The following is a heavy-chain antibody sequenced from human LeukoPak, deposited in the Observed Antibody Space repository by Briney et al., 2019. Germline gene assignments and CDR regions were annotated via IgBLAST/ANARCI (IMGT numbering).Heavy chain of an antibody. CDR2: IYLGDSDT. CDR3: ARSGGSGWDEGFDY. CDR1: GYIFSSYW. Sequence: GESLKISCKGSGYIFSSYWIAWVRQMPGKVLEWMGVIYLGDSDTRYSPSFQGQVTISADKSISTAYLQWSSLKASDTATYYCARSGGSGWDEGFDYWGQGTLVTVSS. D-gene: IGHD6-19*01. V-gene: IGHV5-51*01. J-gene: IGHJ4*02.